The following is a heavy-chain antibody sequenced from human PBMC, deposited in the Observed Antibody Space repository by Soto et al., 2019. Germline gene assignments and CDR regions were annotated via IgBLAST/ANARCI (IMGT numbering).Heavy chain of an antibody. CDR2: VYYTGTT. V-gene: IGHV4-39*01. Sequence: SETLSLTCTVSNFSVLTSIYYWAWIRQAPGKGLEWVGTVYYTGTTYYNPSLQSRATISIDTSKNQFSLNLNSVTAADTAVYYCARNWNIAQVPAADFDSWGQVSQVTFPQ. CDR1: NFSVLTSIYY. J-gene: IGHJ4*02. D-gene: IGHD2-2*01. CDR3: ARNWNIAQVPAADFDS.